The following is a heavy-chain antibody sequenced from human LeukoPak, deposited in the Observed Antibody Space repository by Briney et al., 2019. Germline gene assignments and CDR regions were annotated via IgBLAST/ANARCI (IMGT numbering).Heavy chain of an antibody. CDR3: ARHSIVVVPYYYMDV. D-gene: IGHD2-2*01. J-gene: IGHJ6*03. CDR2: IYSSGST. V-gene: IGHV4-39*01. CDR1: GVSISSGSNY. Sequence: SETLSLTCSVSGVSISSGSNYWGWIRQPPGKTLEWIGSIYSSGSTHYNPSLKSRVIILIDTAKNQFSLKLSSVTAADTAVYYCARHSIVVVPYYYMDVWGKGTTVTISS.